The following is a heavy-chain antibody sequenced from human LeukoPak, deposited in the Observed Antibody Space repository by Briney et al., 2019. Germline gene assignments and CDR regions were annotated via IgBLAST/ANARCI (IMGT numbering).Heavy chain of an antibody. D-gene: IGHD3-3*01. CDR3: ASGSYDFWSGYD. V-gene: IGHV1-2*02. CDR1: GYTFTDYY. Sequence: ASVKVSCKASGYTFTDYYMHWVRQAPGQGLEWMGWINPNSGGTNYAQNFQGRVTMTRDTSISTACMELSRLRSDDTAVYYCASGSYDFWSGYDWGQGTLVTVSS. J-gene: IGHJ4*02. CDR2: INPNSGGT.